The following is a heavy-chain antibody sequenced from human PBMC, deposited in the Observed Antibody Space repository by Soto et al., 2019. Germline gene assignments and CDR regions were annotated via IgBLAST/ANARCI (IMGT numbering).Heavy chain of an antibody. V-gene: IGHV1-3*01. J-gene: IGHJ5*02. D-gene: IGHD2-15*01. CDR1: GYTFTRYT. Sequence: QVRLVQSGAEVKKPGASVKISCKASGYTFTRYTMNWVRQAPGQRLEWMGWINPDNGNTKSSQKFQDRVIITRDTSASTAYLDLSSLRSEETAVYYCARGIATGQLDPWGQGTLVTVSS. CDR2: INPDNGNT. CDR3: ARGIATGQLDP.